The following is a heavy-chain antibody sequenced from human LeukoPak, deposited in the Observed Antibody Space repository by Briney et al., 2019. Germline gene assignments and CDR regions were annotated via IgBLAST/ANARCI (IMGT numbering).Heavy chain of an antibody. D-gene: IGHD3-10*01. Sequence: SSETLSLTCTVSGGSISSSSYYWGWIRQPPGKGLEWIGSIYYSGSTYYNPSLKSRVTISVDKSKNQFSLKLSSVTAADTAVYYCARCIMVRGVSCYAFDIWGQGTMVTVSS. J-gene: IGHJ3*02. V-gene: IGHV4-39*07. CDR3: ARCIMVRGVSCYAFDI. CDR1: GGSISSSSYY. CDR2: IYYSGST.